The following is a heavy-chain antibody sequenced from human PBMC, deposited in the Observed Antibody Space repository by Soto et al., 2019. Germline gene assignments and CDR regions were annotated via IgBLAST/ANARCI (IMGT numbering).Heavy chain of an antibody. J-gene: IGHJ6*02. CDR3: ARVDTAMEHYYYGMDV. Sequence: SVKVSCKASGGTFSSYAISWVRQAPGQGLEWMGGIIPIFGTANYAQKFQGRVTITADESTSTAYMELSSLRSEDTAVYYCARVDTAMEHYYYGMDVWGQGTTVTISS. V-gene: IGHV1-69*13. CDR1: GGTFSSYA. CDR2: IIPIFGTA. D-gene: IGHD5-18*01.